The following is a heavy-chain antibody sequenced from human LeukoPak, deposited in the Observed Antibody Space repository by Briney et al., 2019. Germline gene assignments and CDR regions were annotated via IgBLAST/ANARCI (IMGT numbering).Heavy chain of an antibody. CDR2: ISSSGSTI. V-gene: IGHV3-48*03. CDR3: ARTAYDSSGYYDY. Sequence: GGSLRLSCAASGFTLSSYELNWVRQAPGKGLEWVSYISSSGSTIYYADSVKGRFTISRDDAKHSLYLQMNSLRAEDTAVYYCARTAYDSSGYYDYWGQGTLVTVSS. J-gene: IGHJ4*02. CDR1: GFTLSSYE. D-gene: IGHD3-22*01.